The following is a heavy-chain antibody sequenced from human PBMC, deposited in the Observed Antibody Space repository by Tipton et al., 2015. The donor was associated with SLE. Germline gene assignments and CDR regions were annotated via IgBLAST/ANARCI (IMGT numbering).Heavy chain of an antibody. J-gene: IGHJ6*02. CDR1: GGSISSYY. Sequence: TLSLTCTVSGGSISSYYWSWIRQPPGKGLEWIGYIHYSGTINYNPSLKSRVTMSIDMSKNQFSLSLTSVTAADTAIYYCARDTYFGLDVWGQGTTVIVSS. CDR2: IHYSGTI. V-gene: IGHV4-59*08. CDR3: ARDTYFGLDV. D-gene: IGHD5-18*01.